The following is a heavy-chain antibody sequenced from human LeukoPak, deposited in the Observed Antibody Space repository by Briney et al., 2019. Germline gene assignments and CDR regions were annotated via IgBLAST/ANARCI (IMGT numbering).Heavy chain of an antibody. CDR1: GGSFSGYY. CDR2: INHSGST. J-gene: IGHJ5*02. Sequence: SETLSLTCAVYGGSFSGYYWSWIRQPPGKGLEWIGEINHSGSTNYNPSLKSRVTISVDTSKNQFSLKLSSVTAADTAVYYCARGLSKSSWYTRGPNWFDPWGQGTLVTVSS. V-gene: IGHV4-34*01. CDR3: ARGLSKSSWYTRGPNWFDP. D-gene: IGHD6-13*01.